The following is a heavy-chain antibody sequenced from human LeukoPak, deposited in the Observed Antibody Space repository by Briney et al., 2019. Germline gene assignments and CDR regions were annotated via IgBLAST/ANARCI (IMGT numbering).Heavy chain of an antibody. D-gene: IGHD3-3*01. Sequence: PGGSVRLSCVVSGFTLSNYDMNGVRQAPGKGLEWVSGISGSGHSTYYIDSVKGRFTISRDSSKNRVYLQINSLRVEYTALYCCARESDFPYEAFCIWGHGTMVTVSS. J-gene: IGHJ3*02. CDR3: ARESDFPYEAFCI. CDR2: ISGSGHST. CDR1: GFTLSNYD. V-gene: IGHV3-23*01.